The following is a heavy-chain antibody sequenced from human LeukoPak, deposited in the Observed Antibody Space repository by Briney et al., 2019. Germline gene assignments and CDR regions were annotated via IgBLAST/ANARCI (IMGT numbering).Heavy chain of an antibody. CDR3: AKGTTFDY. CDR1: GFTFSSYW. J-gene: IGHJ4*02. V-gene: IGHV3-30*18. Sequence: GGSLRLSCAASGFTFSSYWMSWVRQAPGKGLEWVAVISYDGSNKYYADSVKGRFTISRDNSKNTLYLQMNSLRAEDTAVYYCAKGTTFDYWGQGTLVTVSS. D-gene: IGHD1-14*01. CDR2: ISYDGSNK.